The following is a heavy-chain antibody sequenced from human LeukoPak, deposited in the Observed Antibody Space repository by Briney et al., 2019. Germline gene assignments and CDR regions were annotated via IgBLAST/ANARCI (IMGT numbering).Heavy chain of an antibody. CDR2: INHSGST. CDR3: ARSDDILTGWDDAFDI. D-gene: IGHD3-9*01. Sequence: SETLSLTCAVYGGSFSGYYWSWIRQPPGKGLEWIGEINHSGSTNYNPSLKSRVTISVDTSKNQFSLKLSSVNAADTAVYYCARSDDILTGWDDAFDIWGQGTMVTVSS. J-gene: IGHJ3*02. CDR1: GGSFSGYY. V-gene: IGHV4-34*01.